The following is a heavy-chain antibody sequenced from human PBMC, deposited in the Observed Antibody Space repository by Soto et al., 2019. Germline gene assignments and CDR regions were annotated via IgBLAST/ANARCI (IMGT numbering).Heavy chain of an antibody. CDR1: GYSFTSYW. CDR2: IYPGDSDT. J-gene: IGHJ6*02. V-gene: IGHV5-51*01. CDR3: ASHNFFCGGDCNSSGMDV. Sequence: VESLKISGNGSGYSFTSYWIVWVRQMPGKCLEWMGIIYPGDSDTRYSPSFQGQVTISADKSISTAYLQWSSLRASDTAVYYCASHNFFCGGDCNSSGMDVWGQGTTVTVSS. D-gene: IGHD2-21*02.